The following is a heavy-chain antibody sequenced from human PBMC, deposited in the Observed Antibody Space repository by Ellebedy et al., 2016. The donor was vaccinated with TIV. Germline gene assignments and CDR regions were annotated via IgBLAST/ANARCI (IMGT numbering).Heavy chain of an antibody. CDR2: IYYSGST. CDR1: GGSISSYY. D-gene: IGHD3-10*01. J-gene: IGHJ6*02. V-gene: IGHV4-59*12. CDR3: ARGLDYYGSGSYYNYYYYYGMDV. Sequence: SETLSLTCTVSGGSISSYYWSWIRQPPGKGLEWIGYIYYSGSTNYNPSLKSRVTVSVDTSKNQFSLKLSSVTAADTAVYYCARGLDYYGSGSYYNYYYYYGMDVWGQGTTVTVSS.